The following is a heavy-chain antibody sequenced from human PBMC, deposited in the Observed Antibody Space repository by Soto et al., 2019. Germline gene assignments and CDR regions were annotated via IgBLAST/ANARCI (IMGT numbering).Heavy chain of an antibody. CDR3: ARPMYYYDSSGYFWFDP. CDR1: GGSISSGDYY. D-gene: IGHD3-22*01. CDR2: IYYSGST. Sequence: SETLSLTCTVSGGSISSGDYYWSWIRQPPGKGLEWIGYIYYSGSTYYNPSLKSRVTISVDTSKNQFSLKLSSVTAADTAVYYCARPMYYYDSSGYFWFDPWGQGTLVTVSS. J-gene: IGHJ5*02. V-gene: IGHV4-30-4*01.